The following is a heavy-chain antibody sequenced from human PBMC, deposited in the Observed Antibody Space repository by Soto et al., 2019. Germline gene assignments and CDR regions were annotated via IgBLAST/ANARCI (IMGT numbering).Heavy chain of an antibody. CDR3: AKWRNDYNDQKWFDT. CDR2: IYYNATS. CDR1: GGSVSGGGYY. J-gene: IGHJ5*02. D-gene: IGHD4-4*01. Sequence: KSSETLSLTCSVSGGSVSGGGYYWSWIRQPPGQGLEWIGFIYYNATSYFNPSLQSRVSMSVDTSKYQFSLNLGSVTAADAAIYDGAKWRNDYNDQKWFDTGARGTW. V-gene: IGHV4-61*08.